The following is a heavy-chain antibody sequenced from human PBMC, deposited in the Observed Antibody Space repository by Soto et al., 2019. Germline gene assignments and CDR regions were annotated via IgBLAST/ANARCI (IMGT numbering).Heavy chain of an antibody. V-gene: IGHV4-59*11. D-gene: IGHD6-19*01. CDR1: GGSISGHY. CDR2: IFYSGST. Sequence: TLSLTCTVSGGSISGHYWTWIRQPPGKGLEWIGYIFYSGSTNYNPSLKSRVTILVDTSKNQFSLKLSSVTAADTALYYCARVGSSGWSPDYWGRGTLVTVSS. J-gene: IGHJ4*02. CDR3: ARVGSSGWSPDY.